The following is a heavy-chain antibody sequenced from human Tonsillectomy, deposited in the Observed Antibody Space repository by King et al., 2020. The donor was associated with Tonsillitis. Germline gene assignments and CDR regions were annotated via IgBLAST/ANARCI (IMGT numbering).Heavy chain of an antibody. D-gene: IGHD3-22*01. Sequence: LQLQESGPGLVKPSETLSLICTVSGGSISSSSYYWGWIRQPPGKGLEWIGSIYYSGSTYYNPSLKSRVTISVDTSKNQFSLKLSSVTAADTAVYYCARHPKDYYVSSGYWYYFDDWGQGTLVTVSS. CDR3: ARHPKDYYVSSGYWYYFDD. V-gene: IGHV4-39*01. CDR2: IYYSGST. CDR1: GGSISSSSYY. J-gene: IGHJ4*02.